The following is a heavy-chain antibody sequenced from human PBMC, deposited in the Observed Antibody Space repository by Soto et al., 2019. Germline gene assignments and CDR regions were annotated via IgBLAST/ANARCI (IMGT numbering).Heavy chain of an antibody. CDR3: ARERNAVANYMDV. V-gene: IGHV3-66*01. Sequence: GGSLRLSCAASGLTVSSNYMSWVRQAPGKGLEWVSVIFSGGSTYYADSVKGRFTISRDNPKNTMFLEMNSLRAEDTAVYYCARERNAVANYMDVWGKGTAVTVSS. D-gene: IGHD6-19*01. CDR2: IFSGGST. J-gene: IGHJ6*03. CDR1: GLTVSSNY.